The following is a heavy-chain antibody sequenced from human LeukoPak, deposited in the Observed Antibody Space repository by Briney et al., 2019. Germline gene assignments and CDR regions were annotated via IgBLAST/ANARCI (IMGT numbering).Heavy chain of an antibody. Sequence: SETLSLTCTVSGGSINVYFWSWIRQPPGKGLECIGYIYYSGSTNYNPSLKSRVTISVDTSKNQFSLKLTSVTAADTAVYYCAGEPNSGDYVDHFDSWGEGILVTVSS. CDR3: AGEPNSGDYVDHFDS. CDR1: GGSINVYF. J-gene: IGHJ4*02. CDR2: IYYSGST. D-gene: IGHD1-26*01. V-gene: IGHV4-59*01.